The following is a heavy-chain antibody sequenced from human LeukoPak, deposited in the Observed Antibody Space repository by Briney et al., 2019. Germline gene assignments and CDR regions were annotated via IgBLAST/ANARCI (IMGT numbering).Heavy chain of an antibody. J-gene: IGHJ4*02. V-gene: IGHV3-48*01. CDR3: ARDGPQGSPENCADY. CDR2: ISSSSSTI. CDR1: GFTFSSYS. Sequence: PGGSLRLSCAASGFTFSSYSMNWVRQAPGKGLEWVSYISSSSSTIYYADSVKGRFTISRDNAKNSLYLQMNSLRAEDTAVYYCARDGPQGSPENCADYWGQGTLVTVSS. D-gene: IGHD1-26*01.